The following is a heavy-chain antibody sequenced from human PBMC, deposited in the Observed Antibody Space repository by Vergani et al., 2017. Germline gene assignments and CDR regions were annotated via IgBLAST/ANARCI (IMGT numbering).Heavy chain of an antibody. J-gene: IGHJ6*02. CDR1: GYSFTSYW. V-gene: IGHV5-10-1*01. D-gene: IGHD6-13*01. CDR3: XRPPHSSSSWPEDYYYYGMDV. CDR2: IDPSDSYT. Sequence: EVQLVQSGAEVKKPGESLRISCKGSGYSFTSYWISWVRQMPGKGLEWMGRIDPSDSYTNYSPSFQGHVTISADKSIRTAYLQWSSLKASDTAMYYCXRPPHSSSSWPEDYYYYGMDVWGQGTTVTVSS.